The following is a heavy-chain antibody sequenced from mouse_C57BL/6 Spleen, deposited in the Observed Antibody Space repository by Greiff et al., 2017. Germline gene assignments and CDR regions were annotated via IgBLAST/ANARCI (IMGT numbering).Heavy chain of an antibody. V-gene: IGHV5-17*01. J-gene: IGHJ4*01. CDR2: ISSGSSTI. Sequence: EVKLQESGGGLVKPGGSLKLSCAASGFTFSDYGMHWVRQAPEKGLEWVAYISSGSSTIYYADTVKGRFTISRDNAKNTLFLQMTSLRSEDTAMYYCARRDYYGSSYGYAMDYWGQGTSVTVSS. CDR1: GFTFSDYG. CDR3: ARRDYYGSSYGYAMDY. D-gene: IGHD1-1*01.